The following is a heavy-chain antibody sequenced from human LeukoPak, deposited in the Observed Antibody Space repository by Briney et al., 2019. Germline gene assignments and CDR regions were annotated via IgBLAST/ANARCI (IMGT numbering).Heavy chain of an antibody. Sequence: SETLSLTCAVSDDSFSSHYWTWIRQPPGKGLEGGGYISYIRSTNYNPSLKSRVTISIDKYRNQFSLRLSSVTAADTAVYYCARDLVTVTKGFDIWGQGTMVSVSS. CDR2: ISYIRST. D-gene: IGHD4-17*01. V-gene: IGHV4-59*11. CDR1: DDSFSSHY. J-gene: IGHJ3*02. CDR3: ARDLVTVTKGFDI.